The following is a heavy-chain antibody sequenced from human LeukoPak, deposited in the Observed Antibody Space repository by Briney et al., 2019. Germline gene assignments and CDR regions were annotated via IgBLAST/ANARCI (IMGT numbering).Heavy chain of an antibody. Sequence: SGPALVKPTQTLTLTCTFSGFSLSTSGMRVSWIRQPPGKALEWLARIDWDDDKFYSTSLKTRLTISKDTSKNQVVLTMTNMDPVDTATYYYRVVVVAATRLDYWGQGTLVTVSS. D-gene: IGHD2-15*01. V-gene: IGHV2-70*04. CDR3: RVVVVAATRLDY. CDR1: GFSLSTSGMR. CDR2: IDWDDDK. J-gene: IGHJ4*02.